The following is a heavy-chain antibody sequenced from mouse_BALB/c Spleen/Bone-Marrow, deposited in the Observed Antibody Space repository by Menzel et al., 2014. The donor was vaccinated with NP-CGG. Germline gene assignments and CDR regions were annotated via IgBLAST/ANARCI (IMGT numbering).Heavy chain of an antibody. Sequence: EVHLVESGAELVKPGASVKLSCTAPGFNIKDTYIHWVMRRPEQGLAWIGRIDPASGDTKFDPKFQGKATITADTSSNTAYLQVTSLTSEDTAVYYCARVNPWYFDVWGAGTTVTVSS. D-gene: IGHD2-2*01. V-gene: IGHV14-3*02. CDR2: IDPASGDT. J-gene: IGHJ1*01. CDR1: GFNIKDTY. CDR3: ARVNPWYFDV.